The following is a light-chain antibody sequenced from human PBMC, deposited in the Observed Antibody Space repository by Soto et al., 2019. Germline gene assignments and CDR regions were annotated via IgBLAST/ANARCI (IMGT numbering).Light chain of an antibody. V-gene: IGLV2-14*01. CDR2: DVS. J-gene: IGLJ2*01. CDR3: SSYTSNSTYVV. CDR1: SSYVGGYNY. Sequence: QSALTQPASVSGSPGQSITISCTGTSSYVGGYNYVSWYQQHPGKAPKLMIYDVSNRPSGVSNRFSGSKSGNTASLTISGLQAEDEADYYCSSYTSNSTYVVFGGGTKITVL.